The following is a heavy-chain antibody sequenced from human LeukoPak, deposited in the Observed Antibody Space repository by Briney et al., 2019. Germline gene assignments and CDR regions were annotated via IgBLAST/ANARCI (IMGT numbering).Heavy chain of an antibody. Sequence: PGRSLRLSCAASGFTLSSYAMHWVRQAPGKGLEWVAVISYDGSNKYYADSVKGRFTIFRDNSKNTLYLQMNSLRAEDTAVYYCAKTYNWSYLVDYWGQGTLVTVSS. CDR2: ISYDGSNK. V-gene: IGHV3-30*18. D-gene: IGHD1-7*01. CDR1: GFTLSSYA. CDR3: AKTYNWSYLVDY. J-gene: IGHJ4*02.